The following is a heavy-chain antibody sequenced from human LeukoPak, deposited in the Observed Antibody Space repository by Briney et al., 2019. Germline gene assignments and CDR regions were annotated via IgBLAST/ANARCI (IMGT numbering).Heavy chain of an antibody. CDR3: ARQGYIVVVPAANNWFDP. J-gene: IGHJ5*02. D-gene: IGHD2-2*01. CDR2: IYYSGST. V-gene: IGHV4-39*01. Sequence: KPSETLSLTCSVSGGSISSSSYYWGWIRQPPGKGLEWIGSIYYSGSTYYNPSLKSRVTISVDTSKNQFSLKLSSVTAADTAVYYCARQGYIVVVPAANNWFDPWGQGTLVTVSS. CDR1: GGSISSSSYY.